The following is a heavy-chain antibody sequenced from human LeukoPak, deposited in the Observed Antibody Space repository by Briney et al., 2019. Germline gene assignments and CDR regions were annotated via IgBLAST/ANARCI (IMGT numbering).Heavy chain of an antibody. CDR2: INHSGST. Sequence: PSETLSLTCAVYGGSFSGYYWSWIRQPPGEGLEWIGEINHSGSTNYNPSLKSRVTISVDTSKNQFSLKLSSVTAADTAVYYCARTDGDYVWGSYRYSYFDYWGQGTLVTVSS. CDR1: GGSFSGYY. CDR3: ARTDGDYVWGSYRYSYFDY. J-gene: IGHJ4*02. D-gene: IGHD3-16*02. V-gene: IGHV4-34*01.